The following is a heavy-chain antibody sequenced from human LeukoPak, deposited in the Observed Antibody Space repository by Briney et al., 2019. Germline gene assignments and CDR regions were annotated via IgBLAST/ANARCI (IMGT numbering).Heavy chain of an antibody. Sequence: GGSLRHSCAASGFTFSSYAMTWVRQAPGKGLEWVSTISGSDDGTYYADSVRGRFTISRDNSKNTLYLQMKALRDEDTATYYCAKRGPIYSSTPGNYFDYWGQGTLVTVSS. CDR3: AKRGPIYSSTPGNYFDY. D-gene: IGHD3-10*01. CDR1: GFTFSSYA. CDR2: ISGSDDGT. V-gene: IGHV3-23*01. J-gene: IGHJ4*02.